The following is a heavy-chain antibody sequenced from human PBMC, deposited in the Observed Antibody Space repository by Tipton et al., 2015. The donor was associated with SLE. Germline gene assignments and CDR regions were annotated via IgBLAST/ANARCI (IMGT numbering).Heavy chain of an antibody. CDR3: ATVRWELGGNAFDI. D-gene: IGHD1-26*01. CDR2: IWYDGSNK. J-gene: IGHJ3*02. V-gene: IGHV3-33*08. CDR1: GFTFSGYG. Sequence: SLRLSCAASGFTFSGYGMHWVRQAPGKGLEWVAVIWYDGSNKYYADSVKGRFTISRDNSKNTLYLQMNSLRAEDTAVYYCATVRWELGGNAFDIWGQGTMVTVSS.